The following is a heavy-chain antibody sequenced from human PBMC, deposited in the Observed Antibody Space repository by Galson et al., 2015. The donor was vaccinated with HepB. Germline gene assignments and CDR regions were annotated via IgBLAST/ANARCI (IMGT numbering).Heavy chain of an antibody. CDR3: ARTGLLDYYDSGLGYYYYMDV. Sequence: SLRLSCAASGFTFSSYSMNWVRQAPGKGLEWVSSISSSSSYIYYADSVKGRFTISRDNAKNSLYLQMNSLRAEDTAVYYCARTGLLDYYDSGLGYYYYMDVWGKGTTVTVSS. V-gene: IGHV3-21*01. D-gene: IGHD3-22*01. J-gene: IGHJ6*03. CDR1: GFTFSSYS. CDR2: ISSSSSYI.